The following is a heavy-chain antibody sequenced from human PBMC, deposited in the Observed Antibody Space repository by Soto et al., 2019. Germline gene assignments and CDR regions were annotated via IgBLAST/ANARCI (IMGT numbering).Heavy chain of an antibody. CDR3: VRLIGNSWLDF. J-gene: IGHJ5*01. Sequence: PSQTLSLTCAISGDSVSSSSVTWNWIRQSPSRGLEWLGRTYYRSKWYNDYAESVKSRITINPDTSKNQFSLHLNSVTPEDTAVYYCVRLIGNSWLDFWGKGTLVTVYS. V-gene: IGHV6-1*01. CDR2: TYYRSKWYN. D-gene: IGHD1-26*01. CDR1: GDSVSSSSVT.